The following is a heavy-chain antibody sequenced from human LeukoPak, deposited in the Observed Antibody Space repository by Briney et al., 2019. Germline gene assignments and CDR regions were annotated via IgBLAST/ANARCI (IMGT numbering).Heavy chain of an antibody. Sequence: ASVKVSCKASGYIVISYYMHWVRQAPGQGLEWMGMINPTGGTTSYAQKFQGRVSLTSDTSTSTVYMDLSSLRSEDTAIYYCARDWDSSGYYVYWGQGTLVTVSS. CDR2: INPTGGTT. J-gene: IGHJ4*02. D-gene: IGHD3-22*01. CDR3: ARDWDSSGYYVY. CDR1: GYIVISYY. V-gene: IGHV1-46*01.